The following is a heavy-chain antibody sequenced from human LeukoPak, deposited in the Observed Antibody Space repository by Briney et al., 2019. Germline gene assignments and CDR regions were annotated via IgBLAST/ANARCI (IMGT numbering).Heavy chain of an antibody. D-gene: IGHD6-13*01. CDR3: ARDGARIAAAGSYYGMDV. J-gene: IGHJ6*02. CDR2: TYYRSKWYN. Sequence: SQTLSLTCAISGDSVSSNSAAWNWIRQSPSRGLEWLGRTYYRSKWYNDYAVSVKSRLTINPDTSKNQFSLQLNSVTPEDTAVYYCARDGARIAAAGSYYGMDVWGQGTTVTVSS. V-gene: IGHV6-1*01. CDR1: GDSVSSNSAA.